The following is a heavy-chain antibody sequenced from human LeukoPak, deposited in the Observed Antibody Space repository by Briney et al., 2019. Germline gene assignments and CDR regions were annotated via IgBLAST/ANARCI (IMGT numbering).Heavy chain of an antibody. V-gene: IGHV1-18*01. CDR3: ASGIYSSGWSPWARFDY. Sequence: ASVKVSCKASGYTFTIYGISWVRQAPGQGLEWMGWISAYNGNTNYAQKLQGRVTMTTDTSTSTAYMELRSLRSDDTAVYYCASGIYSSGWSPWARFDYWGQGTLVTVSS. D-gene: IGHD6-19*01. CDR2: ISAYNGNT. CDR1: GYTFTIYG. J-gene: IGHJ4*02.